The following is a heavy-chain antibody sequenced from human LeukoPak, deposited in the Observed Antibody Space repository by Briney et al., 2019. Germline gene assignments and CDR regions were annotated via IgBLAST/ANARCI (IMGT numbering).Heavy chain of an antibody. CDR2: INPNSGGT. J-gene: IGHJ4*02. CDR3: ARFGSGSYYNDDFY. CDR1: GYTFTGYY. D-gene: IGHD3-10*01. V-gene: IGHV1-2*02. Sequence: ASVKVSCKASGYTFTGYYMHWVRQAPGQGLEWMGWINPNSGGTNYAQKFQGRATMTRDTSISTAYMELSRLRSDDTAVYYCARFGSGSYYNDDFYWGQGTLVTVSS.